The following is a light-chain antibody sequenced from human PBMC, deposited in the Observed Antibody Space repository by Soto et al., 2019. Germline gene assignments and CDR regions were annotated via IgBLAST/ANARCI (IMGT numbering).Light chain of an antibody. CDR2: AAS. J-gene: IGKJ1*01. V-gene: IGKV1-39*01. CDR1: QSISSY. Sequence: DNQLTQSPSSISASVGDRVTITCRASQSISSYLNWYQQKPGKAPKLLIYAASSLQSGVPSRFSGSGSGTDFTLTISSLQPEDFATYYCQQSYSTPWTFGQGTKVDIK. CDR3: QQSYSTPWT.